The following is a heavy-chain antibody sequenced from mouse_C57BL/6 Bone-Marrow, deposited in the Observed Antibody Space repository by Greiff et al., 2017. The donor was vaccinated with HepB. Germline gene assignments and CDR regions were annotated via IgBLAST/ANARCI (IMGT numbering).Heavy chain of an antibody. Sequence: EVKLMESGGGLVQSGRSLRLSCATSGFTFSDFYMEWVRQAPGKGLEWIAASRNKANDYTTEYSATVKGRFIVSRDTSQSILYLQMNALTAEDTAIYSCARDAVYCSSFTWFAYWGQGTLVTVSA. D-gene: IGHD1-1*01. CDR1: GFTFSDFY. V-gene: IGHV7-1*01. CDR2: SRNKANDYTT. J-gene: IGHJ3*01. CDR3: ARDAVYCSSFTWFAY.